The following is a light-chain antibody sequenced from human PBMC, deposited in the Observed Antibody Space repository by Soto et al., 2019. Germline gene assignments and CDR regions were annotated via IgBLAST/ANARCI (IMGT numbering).Light chain of an antibody. Sequence: QSALTQPASVSGSPGQSITISCTGTSSDVGGYNYVSWYQQHPGNAPKLMIYDVSNRPSGVSNLFSGSKSGNTASRTISGLQAEDEADYYCSSDTSISTLGFGGGTKLTVL. J-gene: IGLJ2*01. V-gene: IGLV2-14*01. CDR2: DVS. CDR1: SSDVGGYNY. CDR3: SSDTSISTLG.